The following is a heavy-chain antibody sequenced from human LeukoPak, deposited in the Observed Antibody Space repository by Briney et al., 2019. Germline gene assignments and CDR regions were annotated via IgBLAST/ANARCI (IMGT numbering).Heavy chain of an antibody. CDR3: ARDAGDYGGQSRGYYYYGMDV. V-gene: IGHV3-74*01. CDR2: INGDGSTT. J-gene: IGHJ6*02. D-gene: IGHD4-23*01. CDR1: GFTFTDHY. Sequence: GGSLRLSCAASGFTFTDHYMSWVRQAPGKGLVWVSHINGDGSTTTYADFVKGRFTVSRDNAKDTLYLQMYSLRAEDTAVYYCARDAGDYGGQSRGYYYYGMDVWGQGTTVTVSS.